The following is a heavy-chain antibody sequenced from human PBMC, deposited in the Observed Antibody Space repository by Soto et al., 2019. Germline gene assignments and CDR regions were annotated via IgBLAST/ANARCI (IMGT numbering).Heavy chain of an antibody. CDR3: ARPRPAYNKVFDY. J-gene: IGHJ4*02. D-gene: IGHD1-20*01. Sequence: GGSLRLSCAASGFTFSDYGMNWVRQAPGEGLEWVSFISSSSSTIYYADSVRGRFTISRDNAKNSLYLQLNSLRDEDTAVYYCARPRPAYNKVFDYWGQGTLVTVSS. V-gene: IGHV3-48*02. CDR2: ISSSSSTI. CDR1: GFTFSDYG.